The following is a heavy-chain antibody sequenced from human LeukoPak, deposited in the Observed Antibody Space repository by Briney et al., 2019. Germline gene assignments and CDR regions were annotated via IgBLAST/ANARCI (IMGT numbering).Heavy chain of an antibody. CDR3: ARHGRRRIGLTMIVVYYFDY. Sequence: KPSETPSLTCTVSGGSFSSSSYYWAWIRQPPGKGLEWIGSIYYSGSTYHNPSLKSRVTISVDTSKNQFSLRLSSVTAADTAVYYCARHGRRRIGLTMIVVYYFDYWGQGTLVTVSS. CDR1: GGSFSSSSYY. CDR2: IYYSGST. J-gene: IGHJ4*02. D-gene: IGHD3-22*01. V-gene: IGHV4-39*01.